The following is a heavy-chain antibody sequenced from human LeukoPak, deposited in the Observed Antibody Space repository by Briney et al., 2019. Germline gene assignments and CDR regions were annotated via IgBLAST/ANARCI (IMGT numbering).Heavy chain of an antibody. Sequence: GGSLRLSCAASGFTFSSYSMNWVRQAPGKGLEWVSSISSSSSYIYYADSVKGRFTISRDNAKNSLYLQMNSLRAEDTAVYYCASGDGYGDSTPQTGFDYWGQGTLVTVSS. CDR1: GFTFSSYS. CDR3: ASGDGYGDSTPQTGFDY. D-gene: IGHD4-17*01. J-gene: IGHJ4*02. CDR2: ISSSSSYI. V-gene: IGHV3-21*01.